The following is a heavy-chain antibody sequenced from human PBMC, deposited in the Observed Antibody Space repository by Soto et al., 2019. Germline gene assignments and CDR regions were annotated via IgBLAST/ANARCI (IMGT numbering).Heavy chain of an antibody. CDR3: ARDTAPSDV. CDR1: GYTLTELS. Sequence: ASVKVSCKVSGYTLTELSMHWVRQAPGKRLEWMGGFDPEDGETIYAQKFQGRVTMTRDTSTSTAYMELSSLRSEDTAVYYCARDTAPSDVWGQGTTVTVS. J-gene: IGHJ6*02. D-gene: IGHD4-17*01. CDR2: FDPEDGET. V-gene: IGHV1-24*01.